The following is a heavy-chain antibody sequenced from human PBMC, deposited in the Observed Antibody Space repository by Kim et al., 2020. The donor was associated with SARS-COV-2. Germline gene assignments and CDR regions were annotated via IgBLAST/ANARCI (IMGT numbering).Heavy chain of an antibody. CDR1: GFTFSTYA. CDR3: AKLSGALSSLDV. V-gene: IGHV3-23*01. Sequence: GGSLRLSCTASGFTFSTYAMNWVRQAPGKGLEWVSGIFDGQTYYADSVKGRLTISRDNSKNTLYLQMDSLRAEDTAVYYCAKLSGALSSLDVWGQGTTVTVSS. CDR2: IFDGQT. J-gene: IGHJ6*02. D-gene: IGHD3-16*02.